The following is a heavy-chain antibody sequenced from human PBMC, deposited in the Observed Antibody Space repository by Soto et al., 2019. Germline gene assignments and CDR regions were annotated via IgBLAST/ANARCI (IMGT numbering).Heavy chain of an antibody. CDR2: IIPIFTRT. CDR1: GGTFSTSS. V-gene: IGHV1-69*01. CDR3: ARDVVRSTAGDS. D-gene: IGHD2-15*01. Sequence: QLQLVQSGTEVKEPGSSVKVSCKASGGTFSTSSFVWVRQGPGQGLEWMGGIIPIFTRTNIAQKFQGRVTFSADESTRTTYMELRSLTSEDTAIYYCARDVVRSTAGDSWGQGTLVTVSS. J-gene: IGHJ4*02.